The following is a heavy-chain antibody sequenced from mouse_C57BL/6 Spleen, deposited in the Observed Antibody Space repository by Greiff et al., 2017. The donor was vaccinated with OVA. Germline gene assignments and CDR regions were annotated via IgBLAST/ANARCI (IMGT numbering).Heavy chain of an antibody. J-gene: IGHJ4*01. Sequence: VQLQQPGPELVKPGASVKISCKASGYAFSSSWMNWVKQRPGKGLEWIGRIYPGDGDTNYNGKFKGKATLTADKSSSTAYMQLSSLTSEDSAVYFCARLDYDYDDYAMDYWGQGTSVTVSS. CDR3: ARLDYDYDDYAMDY. CDR1: GYAFSSSW. D-gene: IGHD2-4*01. CDR2: IYPGDGDT. V-gene: IGHV1-82*01.